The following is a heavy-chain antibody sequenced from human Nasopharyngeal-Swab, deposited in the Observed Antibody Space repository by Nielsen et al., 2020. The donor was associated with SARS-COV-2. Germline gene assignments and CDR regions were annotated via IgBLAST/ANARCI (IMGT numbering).Heavy chain of an antibody. D-gene: IGHD5-12*01. J-gene: IGHJ4*02. CDR2: IVPALGLP. V-gene: IGHV1-69*10. CDR3: AREGEYGAYDAPDY. Sequence: WVRHAPGQGLEWMGGIVPALGLPNYAQKFRGRVTISADRSTTTSYLELSSLRPEDTAIYYCAREGEYGAYDAPDYWGQGTLVTVSS.